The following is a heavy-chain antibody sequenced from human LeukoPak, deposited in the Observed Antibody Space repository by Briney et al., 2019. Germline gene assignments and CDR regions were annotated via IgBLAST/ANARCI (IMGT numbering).Heavy chain of an antibody. CDR1: GFTFSRHG. CDR2: ISNDGSRK. V-gene: IGHV3-30*03. Sequence: GGSLRLSCAPSGFTFSRHGMHWVRQAPGKGLEWVAIISNDGSRKYYAHSVEGRFTISRDNSKNTLYLQMDSLRAEDTAVYYCARDRWELPYYFDYWGQGTLVTVSS. J-gene: IGHJ4*02. CDR3: ARDRWELPYYFDY. D-gene: IGHD1-26*01.